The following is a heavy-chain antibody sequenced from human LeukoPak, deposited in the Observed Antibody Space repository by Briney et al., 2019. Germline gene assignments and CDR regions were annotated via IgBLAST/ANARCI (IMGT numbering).Heavy chain of an antibody. CDR2: IWYVGSNK. CDR3: ARDLSGYFDY. CDR1: GFTFSSYG. J-gene: IGHJ4*02. Sequence: PGGSLRLSCAASGFTFSSYGMHWVRQAPGKGLEWVAAIWYVGSNKYYADSVKGRFTISRDNSKNTLYLQMNSLRGEDTAVYYCARDLSGYFDYWGQGTLVTVSS. D-gene: IGHD3-10*01. V-gene: IGHV3-33*01.